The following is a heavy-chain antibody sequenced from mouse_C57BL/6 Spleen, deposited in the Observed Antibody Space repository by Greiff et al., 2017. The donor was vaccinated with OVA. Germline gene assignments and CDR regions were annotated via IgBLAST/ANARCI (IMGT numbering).Heavy chain of an antibody. V-gene: IGHV1-52*01. D-gene: IGHD4-1*01. CDR3: ARVELTGTFFDY. CDR1: GYTFTSYW. J-gene: IGHJ2*01. CDR2: IDPSDSET. Sequence: QVQLQQSGAELVRPGSSVKLSCKASGYTFTSYWMHWVKQRPIQGLEWIGNIDPSDSETHYNQKFKDKATLTVDKSSSTAYMQLSSLTSEDSAVYYCARVELTGTFFDYWGQGTTLTVSS.